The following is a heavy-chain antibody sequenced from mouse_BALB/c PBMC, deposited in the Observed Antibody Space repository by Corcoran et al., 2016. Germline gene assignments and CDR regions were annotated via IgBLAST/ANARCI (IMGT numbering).Heavy chain of an antibody. D-gene: IGHD1-1*01. V-gene: IGHV9-1*02. Sequence: QIQLVQSGPELKKPGETVKISCKASGYTFTNYGMNWVKQAPGKGLKWMGWINTYTGEPTYADDFKGRFAFSLETSASTAYLQINNLKNEDMATYFCARGDYGSSLDYWGQGTTLTVSS. CDR1: GYTFTNYG. CDR3: ARGDYGSSLDY. CDR2: INTYTGEP. J-gene: IGHJ2*01.